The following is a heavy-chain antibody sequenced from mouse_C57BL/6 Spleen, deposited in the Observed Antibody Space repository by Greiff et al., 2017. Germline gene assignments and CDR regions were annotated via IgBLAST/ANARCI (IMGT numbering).Heavy chain of an antibody. Sequence: VKLMESGAELVRPGASVTLSCKASGYTFTDYEMHWVKQTPVHGLEWIGAIDPETGGTAYNQKFKGKAILTADKSSSTAYMELRSLTSEDSAVYYCTRRGLYSLFAYWGQGTLVTVSA. CDR2: IDPETGGT. V-gene: IGHV1-15*01. J-gene: IGHJ3*01. CDR3: TRRGLYSLFAY. CDR1: GYTFTDYE. D-gene: IGHD6-1*01.